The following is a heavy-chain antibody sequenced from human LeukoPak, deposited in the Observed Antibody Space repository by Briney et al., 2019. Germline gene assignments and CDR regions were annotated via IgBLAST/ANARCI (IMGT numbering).Heavy chain of an antibody. V-gene: IGHV3-15*01. CDR3: TTFLTTYSGWFDP. Sequence: PGGSLRLSCAASGFTFTNAWMNWVRQAPGKGLEWVGRIKSKTDGGTADFAAPVKGRFTISRDDSRNTLYLQMNSLQTEDTAVYYCTTFLTTYSGWFDPWGQGTLVTVSS. CDR1: GFTFTNAW. D-gene: IGHD6-13*01. CDR2: IKSKTDGGTA. J-gene: IGHJ5*02.